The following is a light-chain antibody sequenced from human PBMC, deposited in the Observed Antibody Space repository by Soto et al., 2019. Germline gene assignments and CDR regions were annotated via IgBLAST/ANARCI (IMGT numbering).Light chain of an antibody. CDR3: MQRRQLPYT. J-gene: IGKJ2*01. CDR1: QSLLHSDGQTY. V-gene: IGKV2D-29*01. Sequence: DIVMTQTPLSLSVTSGQPASISCKSSQSLLHSDGQTYVYWYLQKPGQPPQLLISEVSNRFSGGPDRFSGSWSETDCTLKSRRVQAEDEGVYYCMQRRQLPYTFGRGTDLEIK. CDR2: EVS.